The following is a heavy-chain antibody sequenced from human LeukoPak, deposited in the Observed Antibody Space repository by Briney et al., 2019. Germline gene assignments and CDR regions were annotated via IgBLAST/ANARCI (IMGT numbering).Heavy chain of an antibody. Sequence: SETLSLTCAVYGGSFSGYYWSWIRQPPGKGLEWIGEINHSGSTNYNPSLKSRVTISVDTSKNQFSLKLSSVTAADTAVYYCARGDDFGAMDVWGKGTTVTVSS. V-gene: IGHV4-34*01. CDR2: INHSGST. CDR1: GGSFSGYY. J-gene: IGHJ6*03. D-gene: IGHD3-3*01. CDR3: ARGDDFGAMDV.